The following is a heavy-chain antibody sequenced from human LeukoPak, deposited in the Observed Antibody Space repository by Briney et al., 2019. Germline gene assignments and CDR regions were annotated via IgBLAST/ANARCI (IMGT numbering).Heavy chain of an antibody. V-gene: IGHV1-2*02. CDR1: GYTFTGYY. CDR3: ARWLVGSSSGMDV. D-gene: IGHD1-26*01. Sequence: GASVKVSCKASGYTFTGYYMHWVRQAPGQGLEWMGWINPNSGGTNYAQKFQGRVTMTTDTSTSTAYMELRSLRSDDTAVYYCARWLVGSSSGMDVWGQGTTVTVSS. J-gene: IGHJ6*02. CDR2: INPNSGGT.